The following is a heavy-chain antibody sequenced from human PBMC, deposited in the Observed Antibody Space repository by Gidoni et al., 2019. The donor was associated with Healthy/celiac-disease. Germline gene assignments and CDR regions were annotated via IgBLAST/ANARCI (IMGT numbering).Heavy chain of an antibody. Sequence: QVQLVESGGGVVQPGRSLILSCAASGFTFSSYGMHWVRQAPGKGLEWLAVIWYDGSNKYYADSVKGRFTISRDNSKNTLYLQMNSLRAEDTAVYYCGGGSSAEYFQHWGQGTLVTVSS. CDR3: GGGSSAEYFQH. V-gene: IGHV3-33*01. D-gene: IGHD6-13*01. CDR1: GFTFSSYG. CDR2: IWYDGSNK. J-gene: IGHJ1*01.